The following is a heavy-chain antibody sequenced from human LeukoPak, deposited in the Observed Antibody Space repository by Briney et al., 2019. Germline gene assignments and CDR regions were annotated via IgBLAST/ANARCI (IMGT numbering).Heavy chain of an antibody. Sequence: GGSLRLSCAASGFTFDDYTMHGVGQARGKGLEWVSLISWDGGSTYYADSVKGRFTISRDNSKNSLYLQMNSLRTEDTALYYCAKGNFDYWGQGTLVTVSS. CDR3: AKGNFDY. J-gene: IGHJ4*02. CDR2: ISWDGGST. D-gene: IGHD3-10*01. V-gene: IGHV3-43*01. CDR1: GFTFDDYT.